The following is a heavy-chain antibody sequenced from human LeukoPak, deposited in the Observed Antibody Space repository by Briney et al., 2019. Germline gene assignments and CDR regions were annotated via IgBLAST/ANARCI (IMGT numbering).Heavy chain of an antibody. Sequence: GGSLRLSCAASGFTFSSYSMNWVRQAPGKGLEWVSYISSSSSTIYYADSVKGRFTISRDNAKNSLYLQMNSLRAEDTAVYYCARENRGSSGHYSSPYYYYYMDVWGKGTTVTVSS. CDR3: ARENRGSSGHYSSPYYYYYMDV. D-gene: IGHD3-22*01. CDR2: ISSSSSTI. V-gene: IGHV3-48*01. CDR1: GFTFSSYS. J-gene: IGHJ6*03.